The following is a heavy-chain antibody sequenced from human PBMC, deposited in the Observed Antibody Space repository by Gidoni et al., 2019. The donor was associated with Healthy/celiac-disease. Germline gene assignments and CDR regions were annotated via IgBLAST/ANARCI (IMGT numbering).Heavy chain of an antibody. D-gene: IGHD3-22*01. CDR1: GGSISSSSYY. J-gene: IGHJ6*02. CDR3: ARYDGMGYYGMDV. Sequence: QLQLQASGPGLVKLSETLSLTCTVSGGSISSSSYYWGWIRQPPGKGLEWIGSIYYSGSTYYNPSLKSRVTISVDTSKNQFSLKLSSVTAADTAVYYCARYDGMGYYGMDVWGQGTTVTVSS. V-gene: IGHV4-39*01. CDR2: IYYSGST.